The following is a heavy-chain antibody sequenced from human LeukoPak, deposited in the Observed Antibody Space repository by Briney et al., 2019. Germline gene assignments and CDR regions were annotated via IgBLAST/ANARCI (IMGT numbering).Heavy chain of an antibody. CDR2: IYYSGST. J-gene: IGHJ4*02. CDR3: ARGEDFVPLFDY. D-gene: IGHD2-8*01. Sequence: SETLSLTCTVSGGSISSSSYSWGWFRQPPGKGLEWIGSIYYSGSTYYNPSLKSRVTISVDTSKNQFSLKLSSVTAADTAVYYCARGEDFVPLFDYWGQGTLVTVSS. V-gene: IGHV4-39*07. CDR1: GGSISSSSYS.